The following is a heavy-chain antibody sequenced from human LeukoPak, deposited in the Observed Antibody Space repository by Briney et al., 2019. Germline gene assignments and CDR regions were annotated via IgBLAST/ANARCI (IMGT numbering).Heavy chain of an antibody. J-gene: IGHJ6*03. Sequence: GGSLRLSCAASGFTVSSNHMSWVRQAPGKGLEWVSIIYIVGSTYYADPVKGRFTISRDNSKNTLYLQMNSLRAEDTAVYYCARGVYSSSWYGSYYYYMDVWGKGTTVTISS. CDR3: ARGVYSSSWYGSYYYYMDV. CDR2: IYIVGST. V-gene: IGHV3-66*01. D-gene: IGHD6-13*01. CDR1: GFTVSSNH.